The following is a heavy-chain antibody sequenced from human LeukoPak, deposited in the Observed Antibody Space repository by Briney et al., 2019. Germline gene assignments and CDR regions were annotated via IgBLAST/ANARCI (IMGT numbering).Heavy chain of an antibody. CDR1: GFTFSSYG. CDR2: ISYGGSNK. D-gene: IGHD6-6*01. Sequence: GGSLRLSCAASGFTFSSYGMHWVRQAPGKGLEWVAVISYGGSNKYYADSVKGRFTISRDNSKNTLYLQMNSLRAEDTAVYYCAKVLGSSPGSDYWGQGTLVTVPS. J-gene: IGHJ4*02. CDR3: AKVLGSSPGSDY. V-gene: IGHV3-30*18.